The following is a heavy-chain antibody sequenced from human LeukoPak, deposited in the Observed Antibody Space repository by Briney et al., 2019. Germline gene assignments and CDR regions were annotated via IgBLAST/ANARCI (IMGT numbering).Heavy chain of an antibody. D-gene: IGHD2-8*01. CDR2: INPNSGGT. CDR3: ARGSVLGDY. Sequence: ASVKVSSKASGYTFTEYYMQWVRQAPGQGEEWMGWINPNSGGTNYTQKFQGRVTTTRDTSISTAYMELSRLRSDDTAVYYCARGSVLGDYWGQGTLVTVSS. CDR1: GYTFTEYY. V-gene: IGHV1-2*02. J-gene: IGHJ4*02.